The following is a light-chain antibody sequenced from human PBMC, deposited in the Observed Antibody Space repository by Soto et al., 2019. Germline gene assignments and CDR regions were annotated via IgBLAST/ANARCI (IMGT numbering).Light chain of an antibody. CDR1: QSVSSSY. J-gene: IGKJ2*01. CDR2: GAS. Sequence: EIVLTQSPGTLSLSPGERATLSCRASQSVSSSYLAWYQQKPGQAPRLLIYGASSRATGIPDRFSGSVSGADFTLTISRLEPEDFAVYYCQQYGSSPQTFGQGTKLEIK. V-gene: IGKV3-20*01. CDR3: QQYGSSPQT.